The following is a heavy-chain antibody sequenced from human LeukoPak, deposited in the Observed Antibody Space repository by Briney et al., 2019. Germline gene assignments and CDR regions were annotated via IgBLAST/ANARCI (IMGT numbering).Heavy chain of an antibody. CDR3: ARDLHQVLRYFDWLLCPDY. CDR2: INHSGST. J-gene: IGHJ4*02. V-gene: IGHV4-34*01. D-gene: IGHD3-9*01. CDR1: GGSFSGYY. Sequence: PSETLSLTCAVYGGSFSGYYWSWIRQPPGKGLEWIGEINHSGSTNYNPSLKSRVTISVDTSKNQFSLKLSSVTAADTAVYYCARDLHQVLRYFDWLLCPDYWGQGTLVTVSS.